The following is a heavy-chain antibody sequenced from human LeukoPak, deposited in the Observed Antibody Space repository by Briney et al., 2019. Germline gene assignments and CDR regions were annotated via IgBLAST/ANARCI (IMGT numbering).Heavy chain of an antibody. D-gene: IGHD6-13*01. V-gene: IGHV4-4*09. CDR2: IYTSGST. CDR3: ARRLRIAAAGWWFDP. J-gene: IGHJ5*02. Sequence: SETLSLTCTVSVGSISSYYWSWIRQPPAKGLEWIGYIYTSGSTNYNPSLKSRVTISVDTSKNQFSLKLSSVTAADTAVYYCARRLRIAAAGWWFDPWGQGTLVTVSS. CDR1: VGSISSYY.